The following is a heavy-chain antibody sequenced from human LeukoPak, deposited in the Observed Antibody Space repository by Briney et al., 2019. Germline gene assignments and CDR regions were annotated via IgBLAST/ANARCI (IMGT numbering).Heavy chain of an antibody. CDR1: GFTFSSYA. Sequence: GRSLRLSCAASGFTFSSYAVHWVRQAPGKGLEWVSAISGSGGSTYYADSVKGRFTISRDNSKNTLYLQMNSLRAEDTAVYYCAKGASRWPHGFDYWGQGTLVTVSS. V-gene: IGHV3-23*01. CDR2: ISGSGGST. CDR3: AKGASRWPHGFDY. J-gene: IGHJ4*02. D-gene: IGHD1-26*01.